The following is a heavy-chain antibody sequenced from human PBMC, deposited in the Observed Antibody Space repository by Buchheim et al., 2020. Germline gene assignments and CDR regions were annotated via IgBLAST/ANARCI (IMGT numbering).Heavy chain of an antibody. CDR1: GYSISSGYY. CDR3: ARGVGGNSGY. Sequence: QVQLQESGPGLVKPSETLSLTCTVSGYSISSGYYWGWIRQPPGKGLEWIGSFYHSGGTYYNPSLKSRVTISVDRSTNQFSLRLNSVTAADTAVYYCARGVGGNSGYWGQGTL. CDR2: FYHSGGT. J-gene: IGHJ4*02. D-gene: IGHD2-15*01. V-gene: IGHV4-38-2*02.